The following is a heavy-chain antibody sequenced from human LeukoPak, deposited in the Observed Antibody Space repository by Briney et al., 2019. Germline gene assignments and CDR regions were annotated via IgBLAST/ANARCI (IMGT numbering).Heavy chain of an antibody. CDR1: GYTLTSYT. CDR3: ARRPTGDYYDSSGYYVTSYAFDI. J-gene: IGHJ3*02. Sequence: ASVKVSCKASGYTLTSYTMNWVRQAPGQGLEWMGGIIPIFGTANYAQKFQGRVTITTDESTSTAYMELSSLRSEDTAVYYCARRPTGDYYDSSGYYVTSYAFDIWGQGTMVTVSS. CDR2: IIPIFGTA. V-gene: IGHV1-69*05. D-gene: IGHD3-22*01.